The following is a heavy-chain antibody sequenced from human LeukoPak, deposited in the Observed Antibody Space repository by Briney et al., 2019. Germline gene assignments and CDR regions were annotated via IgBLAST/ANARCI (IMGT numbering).Heavy chain of an antibody. CDR1: GYTFTSYD. J-gene: IGHJ4*02. V-gene: IGHV1-8*01. CDR2: MSPNSGDT. D-gene: IGHD7-27*01. Sequence: ASVKVSCKASGYTFTSYDFNWVRQATGQRPEWMGWMSPNSGDTGYAQKFQDRVTMTRNTSTSTAYMELSSLRSDDTAVYYCARGPPNWGYDYWGPGTLVTVSS. CDR3: ARGPPNWGYDY.